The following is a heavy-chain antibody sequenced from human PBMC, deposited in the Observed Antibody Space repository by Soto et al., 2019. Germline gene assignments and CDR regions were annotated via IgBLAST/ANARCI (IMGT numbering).Heavy chain of an antibody. D-gene: IGHD6-13*01. CDR1: GYTFTSYG. J-gene: IGHJ6*02. CDR3: ARVKGQQLVPYYYYGMDV. V-gene: IGHV1-69*13. CDR2: IIPIFGTA. Sequence: ASVKFSCKASGYTFTSYGISWVRQAPGQGLEWMGGIIPIFGTANYAQKFQGRVTITADESTSTAYMELSSLRSEDTAVYYCARVKGQQLVPYYYYGMDVWGQGTTVTVSS.